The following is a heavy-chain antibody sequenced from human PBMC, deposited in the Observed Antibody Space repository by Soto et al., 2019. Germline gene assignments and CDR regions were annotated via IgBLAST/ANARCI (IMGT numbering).Heavy chain of an antibody. Sequence: QVQLQESGPGLVKPAETLSLTCTVSGGSLSSYYWTWIRQPPGKGREWIGYVYYSGNTNYNPSLKSRVTTSVDTSKNQFSLKLGSVTAADTAGYYFAKLPWADYGGIFDPWGQGTLVTVSS. V-gene: IGHV4-59*01. D-gene: IGHD4-17*01. CDR2: VYYSGNT. CDR3: AKLPWADYGGIFDP. CDR1: GGSLSSYY. J-gene: IGHJ5*02.